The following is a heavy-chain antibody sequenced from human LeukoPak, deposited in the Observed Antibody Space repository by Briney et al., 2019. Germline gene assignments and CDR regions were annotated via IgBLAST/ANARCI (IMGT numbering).Heavy chain of an antibody. V-gene: IGHV4-59*01. CDR2: IYYSGST. CDR1: GGSISSYY. D-gene: IGHD1-26*01. J-gene: IGHJ4*02. CDR3: ARGVNSGYFDY. Sequence: SETLSLTCTVSGGSISSYYWTWIRQPPGKGLEWIGYIYYSGSTNYNPSLRSRVTISVDTSKNQFSLKLTSVTAADTAVYYCARGVNSGYFDYCGQGTLVTVSS.